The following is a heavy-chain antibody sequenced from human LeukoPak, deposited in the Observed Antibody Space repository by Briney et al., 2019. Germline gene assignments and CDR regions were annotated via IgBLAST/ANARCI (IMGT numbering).Heavy chain of an antibody. CDR1: GYSLTTNG. CDR3: GGGRGGQWGYFDY. D-gene: IGHD3-16*01. Sequence: ASVKLSCKASGYSLTTNGIIWVRQAPGQGLEWMGWISAKNGNTNYAQNLQGRITMTSDSSTSKAQMELRSRRADDAAVYFCGGGRGGQWGYFDYWGQGTLVTVSS. J-gene: IGHJ4*02. CDR2: ISAKNGNT. V-gene: IGHV1-18*04.